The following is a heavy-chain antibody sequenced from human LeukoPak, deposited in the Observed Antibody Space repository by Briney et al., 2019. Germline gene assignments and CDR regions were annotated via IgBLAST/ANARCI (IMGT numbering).Heavy chain of an antibody. CDR3: ASVKGLTDFDAFDI. D-gene: IGHD4/OR15-4a*01. J-gene: IGHJ3*02. Sequence: GGSLRLSCAASGFTFSSYEMNWVRQAPGKGLEWVSYISSSGSTIYYADSVKGRFTISRDNAKNSLYLQMNSLRAEDTAVYYCASVKGLTDFDAFDIWGQGTMVTVSS. V-gene: IGHV3-48*03. CDR1: GFTFSSYE. CDR2: ISSSGSTI.